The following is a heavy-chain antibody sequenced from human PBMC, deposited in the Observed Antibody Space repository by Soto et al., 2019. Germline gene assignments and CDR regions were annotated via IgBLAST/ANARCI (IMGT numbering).Heavy chain of an antibody. J-gene: IGHJ6*02. CDR1: GGTFSSYT. CDR2: IIPILGIA. D-gene: IGHD3-10*01. CDR3: AGSRRDGSGSYPPLGYYGMDV. Sequence: QVQLVQSGAEVKKPGSSVKVSCKASGGTFSSYTISWVRQAPGQGLEWMGRIIPILGIANYAQKFQGRVTITADKSTSTAYMEPSSLRSEDTAVYYCAGSRRDGSGSYPPLGYYGMDVWGQGTTVTVSS. V-gene: IGHV1-69*02.